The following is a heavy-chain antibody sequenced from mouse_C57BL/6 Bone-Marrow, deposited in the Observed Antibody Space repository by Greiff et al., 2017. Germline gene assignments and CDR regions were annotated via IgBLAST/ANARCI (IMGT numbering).Heavy chain of an antibody. D-gene: IGHD1-1*01. V-gene: IGHV5-4*01. CDR2: ISDGGSYT. CDR1: GFTFSSYA. J-gene: IGHJ3*01. Sequence: DVKLVESGGGLVKPGGSLKLSCAASGFTFSSYAMSWVRQTPEKRLEWVATISDGGSYTYYPDNVKGRFTISRANANNNLYLQMSQLQSEDTAMYYCARDGSSSFAYWGQGTRVTVSA. CDR3: ARDGSSSFAY.